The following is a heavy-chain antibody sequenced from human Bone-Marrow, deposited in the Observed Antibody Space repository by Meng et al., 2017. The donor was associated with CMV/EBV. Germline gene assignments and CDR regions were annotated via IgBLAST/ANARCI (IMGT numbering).Heavy chain of an antibody. Sequence: GESLKISCAASGFTFSSFTMNWVRQAPGRGLEWVSSISGTSSYIYYADSVKGRFTISRDNAKNSLYLQMNSLRAEDTAVYYCARYSLPPAFDMSGQGTMVTVSS. CDR2: ISGTSSYI. CDR3: ARYSLPPAFDM. J-gene: IGHJ3*02. D-gene: IGHD4-11*01. V-gene: IGHV3-21*01. CDR1: GFTFSSFT.